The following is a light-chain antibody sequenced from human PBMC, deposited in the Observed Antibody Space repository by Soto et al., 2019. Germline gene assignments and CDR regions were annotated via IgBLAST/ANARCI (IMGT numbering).Light chain of an antibody. V-gene: IGKV1-39*01. CDR2: AAS. J-gene: IGKJ1*01. CDR1: QSISNY. Sequence: DIQMTQSPSSLSASVGDRVTITCRASQSISNYLNWYQQKPGKVPKLLMYAASSLQSGVPSRFSGSGSGTDFTLTISSLQPEDFATYYCQQSYSTPRTFGQGTKVEIK. CDR3: QQSYSTPRT.